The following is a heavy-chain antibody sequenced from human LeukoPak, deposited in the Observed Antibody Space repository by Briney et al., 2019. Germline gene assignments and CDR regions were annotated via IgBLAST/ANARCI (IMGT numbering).Heavy chain of an antibody. CDR1: GFTFSNYW. D-gene: IGHD1-26*01. CDR3: ARIYGSFQNYFDY. Sequence: PGGSLRLSCAASGFTFSNYWMHWVRQPPGKGLECIGIIYYSGSTFYNPSLKSRLTISVDTSKNQFSLQLSSVTAADTAFYYCARIYGSFQNYFDYWGQGTLVTVSS. J-gene: IGHJ4*02. CDR2: IYYSGST. V-gene: IGHV4-59*12.